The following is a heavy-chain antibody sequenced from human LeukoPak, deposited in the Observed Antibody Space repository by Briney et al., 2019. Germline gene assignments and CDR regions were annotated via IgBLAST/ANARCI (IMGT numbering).Heavy chain of an antibody. CDR2: IYSGGST. CDR1: GFTFSSYA. Sequence: GGSLRLSCAASGFTFSSYAMHWVRQAPGKGLEWVSVIYSGGSTYYADSVKGRFTISRDNSKNTLYLQMNSLRAEDTAVYYCARGFFYYYGSGSYYFDYWGQGTLVTVSS. J-gene: IGHJ4*02. D-gene: IGHD3-10*01. CDR3: ARGFFYYYGSGSYYFDY. V-gene: IGHV3-66*01.